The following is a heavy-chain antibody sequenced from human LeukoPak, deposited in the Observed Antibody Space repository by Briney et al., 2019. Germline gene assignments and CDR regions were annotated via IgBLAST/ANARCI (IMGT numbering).Heavy chain of an antibody. CDR2: INPVGLT. CDR3: ARGWGSAMIRGLAGDS. V-gene: IGHV4-34*01. CDR1: GGSVNSFS. Sequence: SETLSFTCGVSGGSVNSFSWSWIRQPPGKGLEWIGEINPVGLTNYNPSLKSRVTISADTSKSQFSLHVTSVTAADTAMYYCARGWGSAMIRGLAGDSWGQGTLVTVSS. D-gene: IGHD3-10*01. J-gene: IGHJ5*02.